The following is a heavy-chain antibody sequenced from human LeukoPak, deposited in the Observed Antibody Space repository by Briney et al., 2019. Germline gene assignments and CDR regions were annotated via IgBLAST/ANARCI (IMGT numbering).Heavy chain of an antibody. CDR2: INHSGST. CDR1: GGSISSYY. V-gene: IGHV4-34*01. Sequence: PSETLSLTCTVSGGSISSYYWSWIRQPPGKGLEWIGEINHSGSTNYNPSLKSRVTISVDTSKNQFSLKLSSVTAADTAVYYCARGDYYYDSSGPDGTFEYWGQGTLVTVSS. J-gene: IGHJ4*02. CDR3: ARGDYYYDSSGPDGTFEY. D-gene: IGHD3-22*01.